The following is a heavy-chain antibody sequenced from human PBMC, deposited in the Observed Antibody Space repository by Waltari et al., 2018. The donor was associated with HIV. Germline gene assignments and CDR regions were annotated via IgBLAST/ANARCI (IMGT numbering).Heavy chain of an antibody. CDR1: GFTFSSYA. J-gene: IGHJ6*02. V-gene: IGHV3-33*01. CDR2: ILDDWWTG. Sequence: QGQLVESGGSVVQPGTSLWHICETSGFTFSSYAFHWVRQAPGGGLRWGAQILDDWWTGHYGEYGKGGPTIPKHQSEHTIYLEMTTPTLDDTGRYFCARDRIVGGPVEGAYSYGLDVWGQGTTATVSS. CDR3: ARDRIVGGPVEGAYSYGLDV. D-gene: IGHD1-26*01.